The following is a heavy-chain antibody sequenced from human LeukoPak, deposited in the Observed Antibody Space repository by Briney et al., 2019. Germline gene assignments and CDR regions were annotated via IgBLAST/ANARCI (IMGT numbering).Heavy chain of an antibody. J-gene: IGHJ3*02. Sequence: GGSLRLSCAASGFTFSSYAMHWVRQAPGKGLEWVAVISYDGSNKYYADSVKGRFTISRDNSKNTLYLQMNSLRAEDTAVYYCASDSRKQQLSGRAFGIWGQGTMVTVSS. V-gene: IGHV3-30*04. CDR1: GFTFSSYA. D-gene: IGHD6-13*01. CDR3: ASDSRKQQLSGRAFGI. CDR2: ISYDGSNK.